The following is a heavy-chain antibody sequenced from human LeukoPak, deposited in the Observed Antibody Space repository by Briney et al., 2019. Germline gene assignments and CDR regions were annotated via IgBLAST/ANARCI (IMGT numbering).Heavy chain of an antibody. CDR2: INPNSGGT. V-gene: IGHV1-2*02. CDR1: GYTFTGYY. Sequence: ASVKVSCKASGYTFTGYYMHWVRQAPGQGLEWMGWINPNSGGTNYAQKFQGRVTMTRDTSISTAYMEVSRLRSDDTAVYYCTRETYYYSSGSYGYFDYWGQGTLVTVSS. CDR3: TRETYYYSSGSYGYFDY. J-gene: IGHJ4*02. D-gene: IGHD3-10*01.